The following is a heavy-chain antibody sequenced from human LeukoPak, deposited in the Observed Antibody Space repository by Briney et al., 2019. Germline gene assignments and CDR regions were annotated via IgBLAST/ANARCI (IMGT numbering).Heavy chain of an antibody. D-gene: IGHD3-3*01. CDR3: AKSIRFLEWLLN. CDR2: INSDGSST. J-gene: IGHJ4*02. V-gene: IGHV3-74*01. Sequence: GGSLRLSCAASGFTFSSYWMHWVRQAPGKGLVWVSRINSDGSSTSYADSVKGRFTTSRDNSKNTLYLQMNSLRAEDTAVYYCAKSIRFLEWLLNWGQGTLVTVSS. CDR1: GFTFSSYW.